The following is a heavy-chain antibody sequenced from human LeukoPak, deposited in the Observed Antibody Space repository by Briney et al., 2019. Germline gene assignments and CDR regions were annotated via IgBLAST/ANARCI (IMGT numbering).Heavy chain of an antibody. CDR1: GSSINSGYY. CDR2: IYHSGST. CDR3: ARARDYGDPWDY. V-gene: IGHV4-38-2*02. J-gene: IGHJ4*02. D-gene: IGHD4-17*01. Sequence: PSETLSLTCTVSGSSINSGYYWGWIRQPPGKGLAWIGSIYHSGSTYYNPSLKSRVTISVDTSKNQFSLKVRSVTAADTAVYYCARARDYGDPWDYWGQGTLVTVSS.